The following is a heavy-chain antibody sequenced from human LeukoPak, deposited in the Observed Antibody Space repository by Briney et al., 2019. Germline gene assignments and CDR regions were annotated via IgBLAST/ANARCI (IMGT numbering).Heavy chain of an antibody. Sequence: SETLSLTCTVSGGSLSSSSYYWGWIRQPPGKGLEWIGSIYYSGSTYYNPSLKSRVTISVDTSKNQFSLKLSSVTAVDTAVYYCARRISSSWYYFDYWGQGTLVTVSS. D-gene: IGHD6-13*01. CDR1: GGSLSSSSYY. CDR2: IYYSGST. V-gene: IGHV4-39*01. CDR3: ARRISSSWYYFDY. J-gene: IGHJ4*02.